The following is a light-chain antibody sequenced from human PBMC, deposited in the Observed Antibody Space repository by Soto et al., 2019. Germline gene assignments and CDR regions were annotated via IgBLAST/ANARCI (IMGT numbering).Light chain of an antibody. J-gene: IGKJ4*01. CDR1: QTINNY. V-gene: IGKV1-39*01. CDR2: AAS. CDR3: QQSYSSPS. Sequence: DIQMTQSPSSLSASVGDRVSITCRASQTINNYLTWYQQKPGKAPKVLIYAASSLQTGVPSRFSGSGSGTDFTLTISSLQPEDFATYYCQQSYSSPSFGGGTKVDIK.